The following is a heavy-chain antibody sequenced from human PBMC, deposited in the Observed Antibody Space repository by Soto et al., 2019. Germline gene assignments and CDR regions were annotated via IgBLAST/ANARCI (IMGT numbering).Heavy chain of an antibody. CDR2: ISAYNGNT. V-gene: IGHV1-18*01. Sequence: ASVKVSCKASGYTFTSYGISWVRQAPGQGLEWMGWISAYNGNTNYAQKLQGRVTMTTDTSTSTAYMELRSLRSDDTAVYYCARVVGSAASTSVESGCFDPWGQGTLVTVSS. D-gene: IGHD6-13*01. CDR1: GYTFTSYG. CDR3: ARVVGSAASTSVESGCFDP. J-gene: IGHJ5*02.